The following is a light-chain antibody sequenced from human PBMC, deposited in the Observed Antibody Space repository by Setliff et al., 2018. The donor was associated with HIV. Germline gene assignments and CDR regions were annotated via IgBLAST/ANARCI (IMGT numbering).Light chain of an antibody. CDR1: SSDVGGYNY. CDR2: DVS. J-gene: IGLJ1*01. Sequence: QSALTQPASVPGSPGQSTTISCTGTSSDVGGYNYVSWYQQHPGKAPKLMISDVSKRPSGVSSRFSGSKSGNTASLTISGLQTEDEADYYCSSYTSSSTYVFGTGTKVTV. V-gene: IGLV2-14*01. CDR3: SSYTSSSTYV.